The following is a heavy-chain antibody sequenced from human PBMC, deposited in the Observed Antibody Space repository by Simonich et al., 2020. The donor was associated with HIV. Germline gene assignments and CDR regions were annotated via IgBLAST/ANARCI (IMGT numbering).Heavy chain of an antibody. CDR2: IIPIFGTA. V-gene: IGHV1-69*13. CDR1: GGTFSSFA. CDR3: ARKGGGRGVYYFYY. Sequence: QVQLVQSGAEVKKPGSSVKVSCKASGGTFSSFAISWVRQAPGLGLEVVGGIIPIFGTAKYAQMFQGRVTITADESTSTAYMELSSLRSEDTGIYYCARKGGGRGVYYFYYWGQGTLVTVSS. D-gene: IGHD3-10*01. J-gene: IGHJ4*02.